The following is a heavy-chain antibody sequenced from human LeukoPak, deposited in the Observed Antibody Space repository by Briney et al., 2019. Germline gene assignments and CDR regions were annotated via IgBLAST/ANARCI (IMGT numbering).Heavy chain of an antibody. CDR1: GFTFSSYA. CDR3: ARDLARYSSGWLGDY. D-gene: IGHD6-19*01. J-gene: IGHJ4*02. CDR2: ISYDGSNK. V-gene: IGHV3-30*04. Sequence: GGSLRLSCAASGFTFSSYAMHWVRQAPGKGLEWVAVISYDGSNKYYADSVKGRFTISRDNSKNTLYLQMNSLRAEDTAVYYCARDLARYSSGWLGDYWGRGTLVTVSS.